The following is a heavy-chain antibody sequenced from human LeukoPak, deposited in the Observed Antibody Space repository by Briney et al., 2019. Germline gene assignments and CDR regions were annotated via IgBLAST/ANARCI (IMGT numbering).Heavy chain of an antibody. CDR2: ISHDGII. V-gene: IGHV3-74*01. D-gene: IGHD5-24*01. J-gene: IGHJ4*02. Sequence: GGSLRLSCETAGFTFSSYVMHWVRRTPGKGLVWVSRISHDGIISYADSVKGRFTISRDNAKNTLTLQMNSLRVEDTAVYFCARDWVYKIDYWGRGTLVAVSS. CDR1: GFTFSSYV. CDR3: ARDWVYKIDY.